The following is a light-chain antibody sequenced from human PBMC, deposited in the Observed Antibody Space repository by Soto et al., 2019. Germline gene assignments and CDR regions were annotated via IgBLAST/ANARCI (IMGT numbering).Light chain of an antibody. CDR3: AAWDDSLRGVL. CDR1: SSNIGRNN. CDR2: KTN. J-gene: IGLJ2*01. V-gene: IGLV1-47*01. Sequence: QSVLTQPPSASGTPGQRVTISCSGSSSNIGRNNVYWYQQLPGTAPKVLIYKTNQRPSGVPDRFSGSKSGTSASLAISGLRSEDEADYYCAAWDDSLRGVLFGGGTKLT.